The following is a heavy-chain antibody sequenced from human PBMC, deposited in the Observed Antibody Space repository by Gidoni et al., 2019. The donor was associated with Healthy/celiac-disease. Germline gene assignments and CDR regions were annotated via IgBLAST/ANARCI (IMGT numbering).Heavy chain of an antibody. D-gene: IGHD1-26*01. CDR2: ISSSSSTI. CDR1: GFPFSSYS. Sequence: EVQLVEAGGGXVQPEWSLRLTCAASGFPFSSYSMNWVRQAPGKGLEWVSYISSSSSTIYYADSVKGRFTISRDNAKNSLXLQXXXLXXXDTXXXYCXXXARXXATLXXYYXXXWGXXTL. CDR3: XXXARXXATLXXYYXXX. V-gene: IGHV3-48*01. J-gene: IGHJ4*02.